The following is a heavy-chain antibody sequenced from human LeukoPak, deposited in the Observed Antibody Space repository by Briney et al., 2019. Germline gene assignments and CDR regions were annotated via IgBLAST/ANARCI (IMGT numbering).Heavy chain of an antibody. CDR1: GGSISSYF. J-gene: IGHJ4*02. CDR2: IYASGST. V-gene: IGHV4-4*07. Sequence: SETLSLTCSVSGGSISSYFWSWIRQPAGKRLEWIGHIYASGSTNYNPSLKSRVTMSVDTSKNQFSLKLSSVTAADTAVYYCARGSREMATIFDYWGQGTLVTVSS. D-gene: IGHD5-24*01. CDR3: ARGSREMATIFDY.